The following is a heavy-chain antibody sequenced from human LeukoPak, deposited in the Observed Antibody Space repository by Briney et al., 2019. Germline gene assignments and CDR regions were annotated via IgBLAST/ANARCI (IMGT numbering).Heavy chain of an antibody. CDR2: IRYDGSNK. CDR1: GFTFSSYG. V-gene: IGHV3-30*02. D-gene: IGHD4-23*01. J-gene: IGHJ4*02. CDR3: AKDLYGGIVALDY. Sequence: PGGSLRLSCSASGFTFSSYGMHWVRQAPGQGLEGVAFIRYDGSNKYYADSVKGRFTISRDNSKNTLYLQMNSLRAEDTAVYYCAKDLYGGIVALDYWGQGTLVTVSS.